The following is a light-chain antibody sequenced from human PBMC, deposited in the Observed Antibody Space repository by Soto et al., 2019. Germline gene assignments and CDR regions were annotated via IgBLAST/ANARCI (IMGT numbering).Light chain of an antibody. V-gene: IGKV3-20*01. J-gene: IGKJ1*01. CDR2: GAS. CDR3: QQYGSSPRT. Sequence: MVLTQSPGTRSLSPGERATLSCRASQSVSSSYLAWYQQKPGQAPRLLIYGASSRATGIPDRFSGSGSGTDFTLTISRLEPEDFAVYYCQQYGSSPRTFGQGTKVDIK. CDR1: QSVSSSY.